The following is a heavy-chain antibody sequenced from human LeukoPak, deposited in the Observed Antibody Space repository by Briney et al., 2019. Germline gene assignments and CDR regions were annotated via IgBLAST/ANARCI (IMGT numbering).Heavy chain of an antibody. V-gene: IGHV1-18*01. D-gene: IGHD1-14*01. Sequence: ASVKVSCKASGYTFTSNGISWVRQAPGQGLEWMGWISTSKGNTNYAQKFQGRLTLTTDASTRTVYMELRSLRFDDTAVYYCARDKNRSLDYWGQGTLVTVSS. CDR1: GYTFTSNG. CDR2: ISTSKGNT. J-gene: IGHJ4*02. CDR3: ARDKNRSLDY.